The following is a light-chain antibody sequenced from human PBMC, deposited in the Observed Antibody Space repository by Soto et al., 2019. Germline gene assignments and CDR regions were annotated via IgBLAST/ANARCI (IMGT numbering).Light chain of an antibody. CDR3: LQYGTFPRT. CDR2: GAS. Sequence: EIVLTQSPGTLSLSPGERATLSCRASQSIRSNYLAWYQQNAGQAPRLLIYGASSRATGIPDRFSGSGSGTDFTLTISRLEPGDFAVYYCLQYGTFPRTFGQGTKVDI. V-gene: IGKV3-20*01. CDR1: QSIRSNY. J-gene: IGKJ1*01.